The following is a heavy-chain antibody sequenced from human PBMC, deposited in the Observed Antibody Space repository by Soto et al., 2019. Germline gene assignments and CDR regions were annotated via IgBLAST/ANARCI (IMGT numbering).Heavy chain of an antibody. D-gene: IGHD3-22*01. CDR2: IWYDGSNK. Sequence: GGSLRLSCAASGFTFSSYGMHWVRQAPGKGLEWVAVIWYDGSNKYYADSVKGRFTISRDNSKNTLYLQMTNMDPVDTATYYYPHSLNYYDSSGPFANWAQETLFTVSS. CDR3: PHSLNYYDSSGPFAN. J-gene: IGHJ4*02. CDR1: GFTFSSYG. V-gene: IGHV3-30*02.